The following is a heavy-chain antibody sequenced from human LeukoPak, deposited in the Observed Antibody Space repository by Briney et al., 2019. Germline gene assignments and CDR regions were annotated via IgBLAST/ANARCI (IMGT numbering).Heavy chain of an antibody. CDR3: AKGYCSSSRCDAFDI. V-gene: IGHV3-23*01. D-gene: IGHD2-2*01. CDR1: GFTFSSYA. Sequence: GGSLRLSCAASGFTFSSYAMSWVRQAPGKGLEWVSATSGSGGSTYYADSVRGRFTISRDNSKKTLYLQMNSLRAEDTAVYYCAKGYCSSSRCDAFDIWGQGTMVTVSS. J-gene: IGHJ3*02. CDR2: TSGSGGST.